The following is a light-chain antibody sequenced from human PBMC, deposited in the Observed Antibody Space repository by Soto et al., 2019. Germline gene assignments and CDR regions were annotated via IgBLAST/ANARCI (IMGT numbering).Light chain of an antibody. CDR1: QSISSW. Sequence: DIQMTQSPSTLSASVGDRVTITCRASQSISSWLAWYQQKPGKAPKLLIYKASSLESGVPSRFSGSGSWTEFTLTISNLQPDDFATYYCQQYNSYWTFGQGTKVEIK. CDR3: QQYNSYWT. J-gene: IGKJ1*01. CDR2: KAS. V-gene: IGKV1-5*03.